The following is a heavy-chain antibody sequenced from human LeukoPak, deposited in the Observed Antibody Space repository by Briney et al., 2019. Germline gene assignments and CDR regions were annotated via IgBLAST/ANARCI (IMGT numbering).Heavy chain of an antibody. D-gene: IGHD6-19*01. V-gene: IGHV3-30-3*01. CDR3: ARVGDSGAVAHGMDV. CDR2: ISYDGSNK. Sequence: XXSLRLSCAASGFTFSSYAMHWVRQAPGKGLEWVAVISYDGSNKYYADSVKGRFTISRDNSKNTLYLQMNSLRAEDTAVYYCARVGDSGAVAHGMDVWGQGTTVTVSS. CDR1: GFTFSSYA. J-gene: IGHJ6*02.